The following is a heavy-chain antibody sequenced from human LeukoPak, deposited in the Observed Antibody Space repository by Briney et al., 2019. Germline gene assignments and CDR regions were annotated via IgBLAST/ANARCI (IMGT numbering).Heavy chain of an antibody. Sequence: PGGSLRLSCAASGFTFSSYGMHWVRQAPGKGLEWVAVIWYDGSNKYYADSVKGRFTISRDNSKNTMYLQMNSLRAEDTAVYYCARDFGSSTSCYDYWGQGTLVTVSS. V-gene: IGHV3-33*01. CDR1: GFTFSSYG. J-gene: IGHJ4*02. CDR2: IWYDGSNK. D-gene: IGHD2-2*01. CDR3: ARDFGSSTSCYDY.